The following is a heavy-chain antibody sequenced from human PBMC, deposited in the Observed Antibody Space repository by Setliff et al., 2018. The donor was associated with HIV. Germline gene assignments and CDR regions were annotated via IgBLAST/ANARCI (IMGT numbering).Heavy chain of an antibody. J-gene: IGHJ4*02. V-gene: IGHV3-23*01. Sequence: PGGSLRLSCAASGFTLSTYAMSWVRQAPGKGLEWVSAISGSGGSTYYADSVKGRFTISRDNSKNTLYLQMNSLRAEDTAIYYCAKDSVVPAAGRVFDYWGQGTLVTVSS. D-gene: IGHD2-2*01. CDR1: GFTLSTYA. CDR3: AKDSVVPAAGRVFDY. CDR2: ISGSGGST.